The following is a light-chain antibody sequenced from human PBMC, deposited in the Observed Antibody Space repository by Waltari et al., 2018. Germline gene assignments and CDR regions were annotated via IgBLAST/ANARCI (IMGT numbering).Light chain of an antibody. Sequence: QSVLTQPPSVPGAPGPGVTLSCPGSGSPIGPGYVIHWYQPLPRAAPKLLIYGSTSRPLGVPDRFFGSTSGTSASLAITGLQAEDEADYYCQSYDTSLRVVFGGGTKLTVL. CDR1: GSPIGPGYV. CDR2: GST. J-gene: IGLJ2*01. V-gene: IGLV1-40*01. CDR3: QSYDTSLRVV.